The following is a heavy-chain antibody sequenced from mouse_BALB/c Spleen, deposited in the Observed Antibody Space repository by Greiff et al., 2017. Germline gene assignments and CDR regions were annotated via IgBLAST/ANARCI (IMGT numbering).Heavy chain of an antibody. CDR1: GYTFTSYN. J-gene: IGHJ1*01. CDR3: ARDGRYWYFDV. V-gene: IGHV1-12*01. CDR2: IYPGNGDT. D-gene: IGHD1-1*02. Sequence: QVQLQQPGAELVKPGASVKMSCKASGYTFTSYNMYWVKQTPGQGLEWIGAIYPGNGDTYYTQKFKGKATLTADNSSSTVYMQLSSLTSEDSAVYYCARDGRYWYFDVWGAGTTVTVSS.